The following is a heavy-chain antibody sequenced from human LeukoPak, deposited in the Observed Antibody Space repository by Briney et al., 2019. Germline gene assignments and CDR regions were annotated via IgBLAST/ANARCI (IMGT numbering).Heavy chain of an antibody. V-gene: IGHV1-46*01. D-gene: IGHD1-1*01. Sequence: ASVKVSCKVSGYTFTSNYLHWVRQAPGQGPQWMGRINPSDGSTRYAQKFQGRVTMTRDTSTSTVYMELSSLRSEDTAVFFCARELRRGGKQLGDYFDYWGQGTLVTVSS. CDR2: INPSDGST. CDR3: ARELRRGGKQLGDYFDY. J-gene: IGHJ4*02. CDR1: GYTFTSNY.